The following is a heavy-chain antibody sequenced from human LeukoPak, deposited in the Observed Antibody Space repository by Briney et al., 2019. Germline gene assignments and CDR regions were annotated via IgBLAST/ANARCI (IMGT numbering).Heavy chain of an antibody. J-gene: IGHJ5*02. CDR3: ARGTYDSIDP. CDR2: INPNSGGT. D-gene: IGHD3-22*01. Sequence: ASVKVSCKASGYTFTGYYMHWVRQAPGQGLEWMGRINPNSGGTNYTQKLQGRVTMTRDTSISTAYMELSRLRSDDTAVYYCARGTYDSIDPWGQGTLVTVSS. V-gene: IGHV1-2*06. CDR1: GYTFTGYY.